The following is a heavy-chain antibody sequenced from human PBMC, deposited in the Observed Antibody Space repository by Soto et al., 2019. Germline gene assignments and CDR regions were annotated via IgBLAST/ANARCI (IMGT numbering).Heavy chain of an antibody. CDR1: GFTFSSYA. Sequence: EVQLLESGGGLVQPGGSLRLSCAASGFTFSSYAMSWVRQAPGKGLEWVSAISGSGGSTYYADSVKGRFTISRDNSKNTLDLQRNSLRAEDTAVYYCAKNVWGITIFGGMDVWGQGTTVTVSS. V-gene: IGHV3-23*01. CDR3: AKNVWGITIFGGMDV. J-gene: IGHJ6*02. D-gene: IGHD3-9*01. CDR2: ISGSGGST.